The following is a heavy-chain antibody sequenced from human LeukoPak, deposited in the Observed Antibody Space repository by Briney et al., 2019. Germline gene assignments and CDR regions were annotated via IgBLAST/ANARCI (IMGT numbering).Heavy chain of an antibody. D-gene: IGHD1-26*01. V-gene: IGHV1-18*01. J-gene: IGHJ4*02. CDR2: VSTYNGNT. Sequence: GAPVEGSCKASGYTFTSYGISWVRKAPGQGPEWVGWVSTYNGNTKYAQNLQGRVTTTTDTSTSTAYMELRSLRSNDTAMYYCARQSTGSYYSPIDYWGQGTLVTVSS. CDR3: ARQSTGSYYSPIDY. CDR1: GYTFTSYG.